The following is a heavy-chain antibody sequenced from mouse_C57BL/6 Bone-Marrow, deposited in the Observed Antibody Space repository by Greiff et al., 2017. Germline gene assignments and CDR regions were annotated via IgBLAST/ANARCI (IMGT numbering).Heavy chain of an antibody. D-gene: IGHD1-1*02. Sequence: VKLQESGAELARPGASVKLSCKASGYTFTSYGISWVKQRTGQGLEWIGEIYPRSGNTYYNEKFKGKATLTADKSSSTAYMELRSLTSEDSAVXVCARGGGGIFDYWGQGTTLTGSS. V-gene: IGHV1-81*01. CDR1: GYTFTSYG. J-gene: IGHJ2*01. CDR2: IYPRSGNT. CDR3: ARGGGGIFDY.